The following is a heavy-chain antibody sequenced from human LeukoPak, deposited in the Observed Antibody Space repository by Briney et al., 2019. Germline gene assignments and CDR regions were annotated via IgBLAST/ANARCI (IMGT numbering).Heavy chain of an antibody. CDR1: RFSFSNYW. D-gene: IGHD4-17*01. Sequence: GGSLRLSCAASRFSFSNYWMTWVRQAPGKGLEWVAKIKQDGSEKFYVDSVKGRFTISRDNAKNSLYLQMNSLRAEDTAVYYCTRGSYGDYEYWGQGTLVTVSS. J-gene: IGHJ4*02. V-gene: IGHV3-7*01. CDR2: IKQDGSEK. CDR3: TRGSYGDYEY.